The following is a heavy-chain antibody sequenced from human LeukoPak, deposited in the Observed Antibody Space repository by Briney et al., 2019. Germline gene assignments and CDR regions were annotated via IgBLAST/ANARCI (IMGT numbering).Heavy chain of an antibody. CDR1: GASISSYY. V-gene: IGHV4-59*01. CDR3: ARAPRGAFDI. J-gene: IGHJ3*02. CDR2: IYYSGST. Sequence: SETLSLTCTVSGASISSYYWSWIRQPPGKGLEWIGYIYYSGSTNYNPSLKSRVTISVDTSKNQFSLKLSSVTAADTAVYYCARAPRGAFDIWGEGTMVTVSS.